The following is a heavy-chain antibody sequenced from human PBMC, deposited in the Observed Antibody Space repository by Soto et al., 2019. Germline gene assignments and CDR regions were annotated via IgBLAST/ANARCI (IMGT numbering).Heavy chain of an antibody. J-gene: IGHJ4*02. CDR1: AGSISSYS. CDR3: ARACSSNSCYDVFDY. D-gene: IGHD2-2*01. Sequence: LYLPYSVSAGSISSYSCSWLRQPGGKGQEWIVRIYTRGTTNSSPSLKSSVTMFVETPKNPYSLKLHPGTAPYTAVYNCARACSSNSCYDVFDYWGQGTLVTVSS. V-gene: IGHV4-4*07. CDR2: IYTRGTT.